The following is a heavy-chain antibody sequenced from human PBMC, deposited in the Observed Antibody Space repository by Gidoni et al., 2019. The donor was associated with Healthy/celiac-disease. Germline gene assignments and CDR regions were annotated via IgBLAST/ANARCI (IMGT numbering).Heavy chain of an antibody. V-gene: IGHV3-23*01. J-gene: IGHJ4*02. Sequence: EVQLLESGGGLVQPGGSLRLSCAASGFTFSSYAMSWVRQAPGKGLEWVPAIRGSGGSTYYADSVKGRFTISRDNSKNTLYLKINSLRAEDTAVYYCAKDPPPARELLKSRWGQGTLVTVSS. CDR1: GFTFSSYA. D-gene: IGHD1-26*01. CDR2: IRGSGGST. CDR3: AKDPPPARELLKSR.